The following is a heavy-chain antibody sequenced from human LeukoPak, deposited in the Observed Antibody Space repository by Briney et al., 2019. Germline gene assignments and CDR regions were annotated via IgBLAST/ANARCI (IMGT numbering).Heavy chain of an antibody. D-gene: IGHD6-19*01. Sequence: PGGSLRLSCAASGFTFNHYAMSWVRQAPGKGLEWVSTLSGSGITTYYADSVKGRFTISRDNSKNTLYLQMNSLRAEDTAVYYCAKGIYSSGWSYFDYWGHGTLVTVSS. J-gene: IGHJ4*01. CDR1: GFTFNHYA. CDR3: AKGIYSSGWSYFDY. V-gene: IGHV3-23*01. CDR2: LSGSGITT.